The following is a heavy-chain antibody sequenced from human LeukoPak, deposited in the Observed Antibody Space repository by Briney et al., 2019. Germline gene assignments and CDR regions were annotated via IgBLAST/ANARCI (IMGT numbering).Heavy chain of an antibody. CDR2: IYYSGST. CDR3: AREGITGTTSPFDY. V-gene: IGHV4-39*07. J-gene: IGHJ4*02. CDR1: GGSISSSSYY. D-gene: IGHD1-20*01. Sequence: SETLSLTCTVSGGSISSSSYYWGWIRQPPGKGLEWIGSIYYSGSTYYNPSLKSRITISVDTSKNQFSLKLSSVTAADTAVYYCAREGITGTTSPFDYWGQGTLVTVSS.